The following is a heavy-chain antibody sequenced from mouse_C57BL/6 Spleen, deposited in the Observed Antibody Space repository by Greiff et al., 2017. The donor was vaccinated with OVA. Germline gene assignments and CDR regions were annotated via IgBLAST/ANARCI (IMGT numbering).Heavy chain of an antibody. CDR2: INPNNGGT. V-gene: IGHV1-26*01. CDR3: ARGASYNFAY. D-gene: IGHD2-10*01. J-gene: IGHJ3*01. Sequence: VQLQQSGPELVKPGASVKISCKASGYTFTDYYMNWVKQSHGKSLEWIGDINPNNGGTSYNQKFKGKATLTVDKSSSTAYMELRSLTSEDSAVYYCARGASYNFAYWGQGTLVTVSA. CDR1: GYTFTDYY.